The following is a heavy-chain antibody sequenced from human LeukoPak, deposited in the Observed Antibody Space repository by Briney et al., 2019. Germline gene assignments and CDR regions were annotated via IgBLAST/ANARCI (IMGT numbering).Heavy chain of an antibody. CDR2: LSGSGITT. J-gene: IGHJ4*01. D-gene: IGHD6-19*01. Sequence: SGGSLRLSCAASGFTFSNSAMSWVRQAPGKGLERVSTLSGSGITTYYADSVKGRFTISRDNSKNTLYLQMNTLRAEDSALYYCAKGIYSSGWSYFDYWGHGTLVTVSS. CDR3: AKGIYSSGWSYFDY. V-gene: IGHV3-23*01. CDR1: GFTFSNSA.